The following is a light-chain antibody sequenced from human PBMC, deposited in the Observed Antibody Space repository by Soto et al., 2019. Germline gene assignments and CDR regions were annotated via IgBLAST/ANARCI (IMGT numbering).Light chain of an antibody. J-gene: IGLJ2*01. V-gene: IGLV2-8*01. CDR3: SSYAGSLVV. Sequence: QSALTQPPSASGSPGQSVTITCSGTSSDVGEESYVSWYQQHPGKVPKLILYEVSKRPSGVPDRFSGSRSGNTASLTVSGLQAEDEADYYCSSYAGSLVVFGGGTQLTVL. CDR2: EVS. CDR1: SSDVGEESY.